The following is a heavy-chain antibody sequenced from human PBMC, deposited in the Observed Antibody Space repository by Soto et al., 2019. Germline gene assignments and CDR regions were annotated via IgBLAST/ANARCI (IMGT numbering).Heavy chain of an antibody. CDR3: ARDSPDKSMSWHARYFDY. J-gene: IGHJ4*02. Sequence: SVKVSCKASGGTFSSYAISWVRQAPGQGLEWMGGIIPIFGTANYAQKSQGRVTITADESTSTAYMELSSLRSEDTAVYYCARDSPDKSMSWHARYFDYWGQGTLVTVSS. CDR2: IIPIFGTA. CDR1: GGTFSSYA. D-gene: IGHD3-9*01. V-gene: IGHV1-69*13.